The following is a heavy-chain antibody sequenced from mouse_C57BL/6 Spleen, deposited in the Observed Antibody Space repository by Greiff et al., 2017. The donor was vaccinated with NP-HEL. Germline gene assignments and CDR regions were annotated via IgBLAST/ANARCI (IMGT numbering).Heavy chain of an antibody. D-gene: IGHD2-2*01. Sequence: QVQLKESGPELVKPGASVKISCKASGYAFSSSWMNWVKQRPGKGLEWIGRIYPGDGDTNYNGKFKGKATLTADKSSSTAYMQLSSLTSEDSAVYFCAGYGYDGYAMDYWGQGTSVTVSS. CDR1: GYAFSSSW. V-gene: IGHV1-82*01. CDR3: AGYGYDGYAMDY. J-gene: IGHJ4*01. CDR2: IYPGDGDT.